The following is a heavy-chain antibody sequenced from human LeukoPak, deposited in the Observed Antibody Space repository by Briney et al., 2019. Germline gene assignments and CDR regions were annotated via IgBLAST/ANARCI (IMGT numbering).Heavy chain of an antibody. CDR2: IKSDGSST. J-gene: IGHJ4*02. Sequence: GGSLRLSCAVSGFTFRIYWMHWVRQAPGKGLVWVSSIKSDGSSTTYADSVKGRFTISRDNAENTLYLQMNSLRVEDTAVYYCARISTMVRHYWGQGTLVTVSS. CDR1: GFTFRIYW. V-gene: IGHV3-74*03. D-gene: IGHD3-10*01. CDR3: ARISTMVRHY.